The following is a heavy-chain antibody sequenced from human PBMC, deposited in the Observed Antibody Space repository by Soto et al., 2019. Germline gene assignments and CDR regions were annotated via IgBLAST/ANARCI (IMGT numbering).Heavy chain of an antibody. Sequence: GASVKVSCKASGYTFTSYYMHWVRQAPGQGLEWMGIINPSGGSTSYAQKFQGRVTMTRDTSTSTVYMELSSLRSEDTAVYYCARDLIAVAGTGYFDYWGQGTLVTVSS. CDR3: ARDLIAVAGTGYFDY. V-gene: IGHV1-46*01. CDR2: INPSGGST. CDR1: GYTFTSYY. D-gene: IGHD6-19*01. J-gene: IGHJ4*02.